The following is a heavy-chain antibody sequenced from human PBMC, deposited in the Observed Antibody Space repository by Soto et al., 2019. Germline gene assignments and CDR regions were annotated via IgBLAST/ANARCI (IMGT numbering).Heavy chain of an antibody. D-gene: IGHD4-17*01. CDR2: ISSSSSTI. CDR1: GFTFSSYS. CDR3: ATCPDYGDYNGDY. J-gene: IGHJ4*02. V-gene: IGHV3-48*02. Sequence: EVQLVESGGGXXXXGXXXXXXXXXSGFTFSSYSMNWVRQAPGKGLEWVSYISSSSSTIYYADSVKGRFTISRDNAKNSLYLQMNSLRDEDTAVYYCATCPDYGDYNGDYWGQGTLVTVSS.